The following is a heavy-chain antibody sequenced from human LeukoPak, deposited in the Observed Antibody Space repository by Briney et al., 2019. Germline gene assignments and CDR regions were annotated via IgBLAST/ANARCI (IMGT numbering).Heavy chain of an antibody. CDR3: AKDRRPPVSGGYFDL. J-gene: IGHJ2*01. Sequence: GGSLRLSCAASGFTFDDYAMHWVRQSPGKGLEWVSGISWNSGHKGYADSVKGRFTISRDNAKNSLYLRMNSLRAEDTALYYCAKDRRPPVSGGYFDLWGRGTLVIVSS. CDR2: ISWNSGHK. V-gene: IGHV3-9*01. CDR1: GFTFDDYA. D-gene: IGHD3-10*01.